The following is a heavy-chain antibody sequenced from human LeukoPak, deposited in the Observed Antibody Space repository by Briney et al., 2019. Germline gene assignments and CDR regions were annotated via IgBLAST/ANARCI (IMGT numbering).Heavy chain of an antibody. CDR2: INHSGST. Sequence: SETLSLTCAVYGGSFSGYYWSWIRQPPGKGLEWIGEINHSGSTNYNPSLKSRVNISVDTSKNQFSLKLSSVTAGDTAVYYCARVGYGDYAPDWGQGTLVTVSS. J-gene: IGHJ4*02. V-gene: IGHV4-34*01. CDR3: ARVGYGDYAPD. D-gene: IGHD4-17*01. CDR1: GGSFSGYY.